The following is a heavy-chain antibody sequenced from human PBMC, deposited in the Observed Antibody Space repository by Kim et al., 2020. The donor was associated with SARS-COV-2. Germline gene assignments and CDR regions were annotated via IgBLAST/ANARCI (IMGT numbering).Heavy chain of an antibody. CDR1: GFTFSDHF. CDR3: GREHILQYHRFFDH. J-gene: IGHJ4*02. CDR2: IYNRAQSYTT. V-gene: IGHV3-72*01. D-gene: IGHD3-9*01. Sequence: GGSLRLSCVASGFTFSDHFFHWVRRAPGKGLEWVGRIYNRAQSYTTEYAASVKGRFIISRDDSKNSLYLQMNALKTDDTAVYYCGREHILQYHRFFDHWGQGTLVSVSS.